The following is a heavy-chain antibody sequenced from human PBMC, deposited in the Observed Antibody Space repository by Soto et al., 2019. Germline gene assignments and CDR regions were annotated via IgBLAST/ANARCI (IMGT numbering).Heavy chain of an antibody. CDR1: GGTFSSYT. CDR3: ARDKVVAVAGYGMDV. D-gene: IGHD6-19*01. J-gene: IGHJ6*02. Sequence: QVQLVQSGAEVKKPGSSVKVSCKASGGTFSSYTISWVRQAPGQGLEWMGRIIPILGIANYAQKFQGRVTITADKSTNTDYMELSSLRSEDTAVYYCARDKVVAVAGYGMDVWGQGTTVTVSS. CDR2: IIPILGIA. V-gene: IGHV1-69*08.